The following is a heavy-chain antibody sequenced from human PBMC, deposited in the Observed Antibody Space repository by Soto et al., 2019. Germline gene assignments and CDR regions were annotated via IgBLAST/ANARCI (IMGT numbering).Heavy chain of an antibody. J-gene: IGHJ6*02. Sequence: QLQLQESGPGLVKPSETLSLTCTVSGGSISSSSYYWGWIRQPPGKGLEWIGSIYYSGSTYYNPSLKSRVTISVDTSKNQFSLKLSSVTAADTAVYYCARHWALDYGMDVWGQGTTVTVSS. D-gene: IGHD3-16*01. CDR2: IYYSGST. V-gene: IGHV4-39*01. CDR1: GGSISSSSYY. CDR3: ARHWALDYGMDV.